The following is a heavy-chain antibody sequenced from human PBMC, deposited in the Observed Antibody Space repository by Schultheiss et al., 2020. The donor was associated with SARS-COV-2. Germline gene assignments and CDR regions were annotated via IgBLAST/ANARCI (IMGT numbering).Heavy chain of an antibody. CDR2: ISSSGSTI. Sequence: GGSLRLSCAASGFTFSDYYMSWIRQAPGKGLEWVSYISSSGSTIYYADSVKGRFTISRDNAKNSLYLQMNSLRAEDTAVYYCARGYDYIWGSYRPGGLDYWGQGTLVTVSS. CDR1: GFTFSDYY. D-gene: IGHD3-16*02. J-gene: IGHJ4*02. V-gene: IGHV3-11*01. CDR3: ARGYDYIWGSYRPGGLDY.